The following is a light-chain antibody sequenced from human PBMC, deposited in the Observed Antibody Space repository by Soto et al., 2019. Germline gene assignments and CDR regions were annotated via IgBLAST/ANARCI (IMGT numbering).Light chain of an antibody. CDR2: DVS. CDR1: SSDVGGYNY. Sequence: QSALTQPRSAPGSPGQSITISCTGTSSDVGGYNYVSWYQQHPAKAPKLIIFDVSKRPSGVPNRFSGSKSGNTASLTISGLRAEDEADYYCCSYVGRNTYVFGTGTQLTVL. CDR3: CSYVGRNTYV. V-gene: IGLV2-11*01. J-gene: IGLJ1*01.